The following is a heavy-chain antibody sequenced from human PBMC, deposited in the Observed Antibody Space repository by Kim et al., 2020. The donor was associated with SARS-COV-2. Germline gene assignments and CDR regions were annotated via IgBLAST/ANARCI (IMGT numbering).Heavy chain of an antibody. V-gene: IGHV3-9*01. Sequence: GGSLRLSCAASGFTFDDYAMHWVRQAPGKGLEWVSGISWNSGSIGYADSVKGRFTISRDNAKNPLYLQMNSLRAEDTALYYCAKDIEVEFVVVPAASFWSDPWGQGTLVTVSS. CDR2: ISWNSGSI. CDR1: GFTFDDYA. J-gene: IGHJ5*02. D-gene: IGHD2-2*01. CDR3: AKDIEVEFVVVPAASFWSDP.